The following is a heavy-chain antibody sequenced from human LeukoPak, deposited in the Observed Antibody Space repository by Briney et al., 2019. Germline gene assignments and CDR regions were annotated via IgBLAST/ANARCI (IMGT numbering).Heavy chain of an antibody. CDR1: GFTFSTYA. V-gene: IGHV3-30*04. J-gene: IGHJ4*02. Sequence: PGGSLRLSCAASGFTFSTYAMHWVRHTPGKGLECVAFISYDGSNKHYADSVKGRFTISRDNSKNTLYLQMNSLRAEDTAVYYCARDWFHAIDYWGQGTLVTVSS. CDR3: ARDWFHAIDY. CDR2: ISYDGSNK. D-gene: IGHD2/OR15-2a*01.